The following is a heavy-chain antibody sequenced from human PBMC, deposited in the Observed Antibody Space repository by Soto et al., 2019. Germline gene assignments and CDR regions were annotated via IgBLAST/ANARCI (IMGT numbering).Heavy chain of an antibody. J-gene: IGHJ4*02. D-gene: IGHD4-17*01. Sequence: GGSLRLSCAASGFTFSSYAMSWVRQAPGKGLEWVSAISGSGGRTYYADSVKGRFTISRDNYKNTLYLQMNSLRAEATAVYYCAKTYGDYTNYYFDYWGQGTLVTVSS. V-gene: IGHV3-23*01. CDR2: ISGSGGRT. CDR1: GFTFSSYA. CDR3: AKTYGDYTNYYFDY.